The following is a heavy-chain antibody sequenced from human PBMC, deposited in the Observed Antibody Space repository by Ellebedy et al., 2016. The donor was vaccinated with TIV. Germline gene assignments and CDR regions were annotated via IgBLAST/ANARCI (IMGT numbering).Heavy chain of an antibody. D-gene: IGHD3-10*01. Sequence: GESLKISCAASGFTFSTYDLHWVRQATGKGLEWVSAIGKFGDTYYPASVKGRFTISRDNAKNSLYLQMSSLRADDTAVYYCARDALNSGYFNPWGQGTLVTVSS. CDR2: IGKFGDT. CDR1: GFTFSTYD. V-gene: IGHV3-13*04. J-gene: IGHJ5*02. CDR3: ARDALNSGYFNP.